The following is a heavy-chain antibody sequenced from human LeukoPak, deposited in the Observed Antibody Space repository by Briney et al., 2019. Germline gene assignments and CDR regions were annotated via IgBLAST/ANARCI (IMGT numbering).Heavy chain of an antibody. V-gene: IGHV3-48*04. CDR1: GFTFSSYS. J-gene: IGHJ4*02. D-gene: IGHD1-26*01. CDR2: ISWNSGSI. CDR3: ARDKTVGATLFDY. Sequence: PGGSLRLSCAASGFTFSSYSMNWVRQAPGKGLEWVSGISWNSGSIGYADSVKGRFTISRDNTKNSLYLQMDSLRAEDTAVYYCARDKTVGATLFDYWGQGTLVTVSS.